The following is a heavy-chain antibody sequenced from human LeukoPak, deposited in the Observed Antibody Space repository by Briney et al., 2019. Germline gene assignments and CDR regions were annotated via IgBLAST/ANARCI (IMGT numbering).Heavy chain of an antibody. Sequence: EGSLRRSCAASGFTFSIYARSWFRQAPGKGLEWVSYLSGSGVSTYYADSVKGHFTNSRDNSKNTLYLQVNTLRAEDTAVYYCAKNNDFDYWGQGTLVTVSS. CDR2: LSGSGVST. CDR1: GFTFSIYA. D-gene: IGHD1-1*01. J-gene: IGHJ4*02. CDR3: AKNNDFDY. V-gene: IGHV3-23*01.